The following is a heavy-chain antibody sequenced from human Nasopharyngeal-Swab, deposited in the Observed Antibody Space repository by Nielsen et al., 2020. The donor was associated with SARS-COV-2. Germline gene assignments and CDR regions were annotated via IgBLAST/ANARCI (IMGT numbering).Heavy chain of an antibody. J-gene: IGHJ6*02. Sequence: SETLSLTCTVSGGSISSGGYYWIWIRQHPGKGLEWIGYIYYSGSTYYNPSLKSRVTISVDTSKNQFSLKLSSVTAADTAVYYCARDRQRSYYYYYGMDVWGQGTTVTVSS. CDR3: ARDRQRSYYYYYGMDV. CDR1: GGSISSGGYY. CDR2: IYYSGST. V-gene: IGHV4-31*03.